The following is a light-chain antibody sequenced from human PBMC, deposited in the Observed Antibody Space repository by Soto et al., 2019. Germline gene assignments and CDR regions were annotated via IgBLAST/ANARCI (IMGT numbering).Light chain of an antibody. Sequence: DIQMTQSPSTLSASVGDRVTITCRASQSFSTWLAWYQQKPGKAPKLLIYKASSLEGGVPSRFSGSGSGTEFTLTISSLQPDDFATYYCQQYNSYPWTFGQGTKVEIK. V-gene: IGKV1-5*03. CDR2: KAS. CDR3: QQYNSYPWT. J-gene: IGKJ1*01. CDR1: QSFSTW.